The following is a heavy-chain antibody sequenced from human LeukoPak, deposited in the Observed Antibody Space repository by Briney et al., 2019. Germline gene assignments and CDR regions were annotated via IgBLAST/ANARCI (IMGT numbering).Heavy chain of an antibody. CDR3: ARESGSYLSV. Sequence: GGSLRLSCAASGFTFSSYSMNWVRPAPGKGLEWVSSISSSSSYIYYADSVKGRFTISRDNAKNSLYLQMNSLRAEDTAVYYCARESGSYLSVWGKGTTVTVSS. CDR2: ISSSSSYI. CDR1: GFTFSSYS. J-gene: IGHJ6*04. D-gene: IGHD1-26*01. V-gene: IGHV3-21*01.